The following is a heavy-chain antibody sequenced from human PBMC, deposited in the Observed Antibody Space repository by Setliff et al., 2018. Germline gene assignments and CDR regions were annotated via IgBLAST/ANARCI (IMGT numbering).Heavy chain of an antibody. V-gene: IGHV1-69*06. CDR1: GGTFSRYA. J-gene: IGHJ3*02. Sequence: SVKVSCKASGGTFSRYAISWVRQAPGQGLEWMGRIIPIFGTANYAQKFQGRVTITADKSTSTAYMELSSLRSEDTAVYYCSRYGVLLARYYYDSSGYSDRNAFDIWGQGTMVTVSS. D-gene: IGHD3-22*01. CDR2: IIPIFGTA. CDR3: SRYGVLLARYYYDSSGYSDRNAFDI.